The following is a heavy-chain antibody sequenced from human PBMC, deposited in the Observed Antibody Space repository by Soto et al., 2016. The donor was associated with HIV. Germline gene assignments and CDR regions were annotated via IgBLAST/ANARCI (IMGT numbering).Heavy chain of an antibody. CDR2: FDPEDGET. CDR3: ATDYGGLNAFDI. V-gene: IGHV1-24*01. D-gene: IGHD3-16*01. J-gene: IGHJ3*02. Sequence: QVQLVQSGAEVKKPGASVKVSCKVSEHTLTELSMHWVRQAPGKGLEWMGGFDPEDGETIYAQKLQGRVTMTEDTSTDTAYMELSSLRSEDTAVYYCATDYGGLNAFDIWAKGQWSPSLQ. CDR1: EHTLTELS.